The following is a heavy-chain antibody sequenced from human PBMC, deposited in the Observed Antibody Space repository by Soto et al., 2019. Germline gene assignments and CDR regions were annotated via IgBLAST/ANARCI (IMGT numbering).Heavy chain of an antibody. D-gene: IGHD2-15*01. J-gene: IGHJ4*02. CDR3: ARGGGDCSGGSCYFWRYYFDY. V-gene: IGHV3-66*01. Sequence: EVQLVESGGGLVQPGGSLRLSCAASGFTVSSNYMSWVRQAPGKGLEWVSDIYSGGSTYYADSVKGRFTISRDNSSNTVYLQMNSLRAEDTAVYYCARGGGDCSGGSCYFWRYYFDYWGQGTLVTVSS. CDR1: GFTVSSNY. CDR2: IYSGGST.